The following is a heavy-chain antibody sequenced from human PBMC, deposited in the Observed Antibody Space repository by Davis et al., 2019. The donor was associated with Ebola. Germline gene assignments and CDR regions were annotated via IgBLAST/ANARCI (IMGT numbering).Heavy chain of an antibody. CDR1: GYTFSSFG. J-gene: IGHJ6*03. V-gene: IGHV1-18*04. D-gene: IGHD3-22*01. Sequence: ASVKVSCKATGYTFSSFGITWVRQAPGQGLEWMGGITAYNANTKYAQKFQGRVTITADESTSTAYMELSSLRSEDTAVYYCARCNALTPSYYYDSSGYYQLHYYYMDVWGKGTTVTVSS. CDR2: ITAYNANT. CDR3: ARCNALTPSYYYDSSGYYQLHYYYMDV.